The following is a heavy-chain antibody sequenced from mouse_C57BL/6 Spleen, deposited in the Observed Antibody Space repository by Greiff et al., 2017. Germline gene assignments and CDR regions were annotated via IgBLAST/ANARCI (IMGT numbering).Heavy chain of an antibody. CDR2: INPNYGTT. CDR1: GYSFTDYN. V-gene: IGHV1-39*01. CDR3: ARNGYYGNYGFAY. D-gene: IGHD2-1*01. J-gene: IGHJ3*01. Sequence: EVQLQQSGPELVTPGASVKISCKASGYSFTDYNMNWVKQSNGKSLEWIGVINPNYGTTSYNQKFRGKATLTVNQSSSTAYMQLNSLTSEDAAVYYCARNGYYGNYGFAYWGQGTLVTVSA.